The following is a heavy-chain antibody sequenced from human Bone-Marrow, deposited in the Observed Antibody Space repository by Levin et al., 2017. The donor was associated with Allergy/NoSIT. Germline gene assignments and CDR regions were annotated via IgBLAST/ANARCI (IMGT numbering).Heavy chain of an antibody. CDR2: IIGSGGLT. CDR3: AKLGIVVAETDY. J-gene: IGHJ4*02. Sequence: GGSLRLSCAASGFTFSSYTMTWVRQAPGKGPEWVSAIIGSGGLTYYADKVKGRFTISRDNSKNTLYLQMNSLRHDDTAVYYCAKLGIVVAETDYWGQGTLVTVSS. V-gene: IGHV3-23*01. CDR1: GFTFSSYT. D-gene: IGHD6-19*01.